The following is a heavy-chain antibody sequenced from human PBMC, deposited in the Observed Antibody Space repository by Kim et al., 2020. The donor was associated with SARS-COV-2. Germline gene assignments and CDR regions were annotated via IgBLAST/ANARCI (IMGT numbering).Heavy chain of an antibody. D-gene: IGHD1-7*01. CDR1: GGSFSGYY. J-gene: IGHJ4*02. V-gene: IGHV4-34*01. Sequence: SETLSLTCAVYGGSFSGYYWSWIRQPPGKGLEWIGEISHSGASNYNPSLKGRVTILRDTSKNQFSLKLSSVTAADTAVYYCARDMYNWNYVSDYWGQGTLVTVSS. CDR2: ISHSGAS. CDR3: ARDMYNWNYVSDY.